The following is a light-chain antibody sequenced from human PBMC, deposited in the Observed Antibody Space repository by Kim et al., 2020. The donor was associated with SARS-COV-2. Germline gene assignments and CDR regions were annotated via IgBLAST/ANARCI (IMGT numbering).Light chain of an antibody. CDR3: MQGIHFWT. CDR2: ESS. CDR1: QSLLHRDGKTY. J-gene: IGKJ1*01. V-gene: IGKV2-29*02. Sequence: DIVMTQTPLSLSVTPGQPASISCKSSQSLLHRDGKTYLYWYLQKPGQSPQLLIYESSSRFSGVPDRFSGSGSGTDFTLKISRVEAEDVGVYYCMQGIHFWTFGQGTKVDIK.